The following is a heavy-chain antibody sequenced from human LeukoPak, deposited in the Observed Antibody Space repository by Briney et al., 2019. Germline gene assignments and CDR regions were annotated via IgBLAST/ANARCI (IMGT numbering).Heavy chain of an antibody. CDR2: IWYDGSNK. J-gene: IGHJ4*02. D-gene: IGHD3-22*01. Sequence: PGGSLRLSCAASGFTFSRFGMHWVRQAPGKGLEWVAVIWYDGSNKYYADSVKGRFTISRDNSKNTLYLEMNSLRAEDTAVYYCAGDYYYDSNGYWDYYFDYWGQGTLVSVSS. V-gene: IGHV3-33*01. CDR3: AGDYYYDSNGYWDYYFDY. CDR1: GFTFSRFG.